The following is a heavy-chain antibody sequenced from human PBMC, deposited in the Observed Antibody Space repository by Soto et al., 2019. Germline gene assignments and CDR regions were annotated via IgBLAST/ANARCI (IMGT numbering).Heavy chain of an antibody. D-gene: IGHD4-17*01. J-gene: IGHJ6*02. CDR2: ISSSSSTI. Sequence: GSLRLSCAASGFTFSSYSMNWVRQAPGKGLEWVSYISSSSSTIYYADSVKGRFTISRDNAKNSLYLQMNSLRDEDTAVYYCARGDYGGNSYYYYYGMDVWGQGTTVTVSS. CDR1: GFTFSSYS. V-gene: IGHV3-48*02. CDR3: ARGDYGGNSYYYYYGMDV.